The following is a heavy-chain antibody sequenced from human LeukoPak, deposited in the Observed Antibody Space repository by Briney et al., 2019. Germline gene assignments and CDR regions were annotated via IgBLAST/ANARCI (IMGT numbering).Heavy chain of an antibody. J-gene: IGHJ5*02. CDR3: ARALLIAAPAYNWYDP. Sequence: ASVKVSCKASGYTFTGFYMHWVRQAPGQGLEWMGWINPNSGGTNYAQKFQGRVTMTRDTSINTAYMVLSSLRSDDTAVFYCARALLIAAPAYNWYDPWGQGTLVTVSS. V-gene: IGHV1-2*02. CDR2: INPNSGGT. D-gene: IGHD6-13*01. CDR1: GYTFTGFY.